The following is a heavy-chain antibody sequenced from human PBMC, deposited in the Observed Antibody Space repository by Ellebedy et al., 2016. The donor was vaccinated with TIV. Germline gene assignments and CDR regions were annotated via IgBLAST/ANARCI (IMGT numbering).Heavy chain of an antibody. CDR1: RLTFSSYP. D-gene: IGHD6-19*01. J-gene: IGHJ6*02. Sequence: GGSLRLSCAASRLTFSSYPMNWVRQAPGKGLEWVSYISSSSSTIYYADSVKGRFTISRDNAENSLFLQMNSLRDEDTAVYYCARESSVAGDYGMDVWGQGTTVTVSS. CDR2: ISSSSSTI. CDR3: ARESSVAGDYGMDV. V-gene: IGHV3-48*02.